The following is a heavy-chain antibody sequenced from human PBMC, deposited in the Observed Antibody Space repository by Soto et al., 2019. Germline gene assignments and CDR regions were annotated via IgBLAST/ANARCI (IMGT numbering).Heavy chain of an antibody. CDR3: ARDIGYCSGGSCSYFYYYYGMDV. D-gene: IGHD2-15*01. CDR2: IIPIFGTA. CDR1: RGTFSSYA. J-gene: IGHJ6*02. V-gene: IGHV1-69*13. Sequence: SVKVSCKASRGTFSSYAICCVQQAPGQGLEWMGGIIPIFGTANYAQKFQGRVTITADESTSTAYMELSSLRSEDTAVYYCARDIGYCSGGSCSYFYYYYGMDVWGQGTTVTVSS.